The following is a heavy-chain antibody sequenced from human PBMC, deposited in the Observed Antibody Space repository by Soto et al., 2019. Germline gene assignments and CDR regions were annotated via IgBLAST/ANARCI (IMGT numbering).Heavy chain of an antibody. D-gene: IGHD6-13*01. V-gene: IGHV1-69*13. J-gene: IGHJ4*02. CDR3: ARVRFGAAAGPLVVDY. Sequence: ASVKVSCKASGGTFSSYAISWVRQAPGQGLEWMGGIIPIFGTANYAQKFQGRVTITADESTSTAYMELSSLRSEDTAVYYCARVRFGAAAGPLVVDYWGQGTLVTVSS. CDR1: GGTFSSYA. CDR2: IIPIFGTA.